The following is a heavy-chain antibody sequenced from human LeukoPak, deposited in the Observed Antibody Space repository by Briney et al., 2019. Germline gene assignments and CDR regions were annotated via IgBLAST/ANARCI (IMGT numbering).Heavy chain of an antibody. CDR3: AKGEVVGLYYFDY. CDR2: ISGSGGAT. D-gene: IGHD1-26*01. V-gene: IGHV3-23*01. CDR1: GFTFSSYA. Sequence: GGSLRLSCAASGFTFSSYAMGGVRQAPGKGLEWVSAISGSGGATYYADSVKGRFTISRDNSKNTLYLQMNSLRAEDTAVYYCAKGEVVGLYYFDYWGQGTLVTVSS. J-gene: IGHJ4*02.